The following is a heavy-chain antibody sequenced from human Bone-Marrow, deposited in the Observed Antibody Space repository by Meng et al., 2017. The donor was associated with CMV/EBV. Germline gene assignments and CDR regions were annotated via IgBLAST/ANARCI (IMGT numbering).Heavy chain of an antibody. CDR2: IRYDESDK. CDR3: AREGPNDAFDI. J-gene: IGHJ3*02. Sequence: GESLKISCAASGFTFNIYGMHWVRQAPGKGLEWVAFIRYDESDKYYADSVKGRFTISRDNAKNSLYLQMNSLRAEDTALYHCAREGPNDAFDIWGQGTTVTVSS. V-gene: IGHV3-30*02. CDR1: GFTFNIYG.